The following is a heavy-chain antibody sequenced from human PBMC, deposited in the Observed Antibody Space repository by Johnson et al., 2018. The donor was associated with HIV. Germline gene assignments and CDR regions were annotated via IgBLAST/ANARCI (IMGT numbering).Heavy chain of an antibody. D-gene: IGHD6-19*01. Sequence: QVQLVESGGGVVQPGRSLRLSCAASGFTFSSYGMHWVRQAPGKGLEWVAVISYDGSNKYYADSVKGRFTISRDNSKNTLYLQMDGLRPEDTAVYYCARAFSSGWYPHDAFDIWGQGTMVTVSS. CDR1: GFTFSSYG. J-gene: IGHJ3*02. CDR2: ISYDGSNK. CDR3: ARAFSSGWYPHDAFDI. V-gene: IGHV3-30*19.